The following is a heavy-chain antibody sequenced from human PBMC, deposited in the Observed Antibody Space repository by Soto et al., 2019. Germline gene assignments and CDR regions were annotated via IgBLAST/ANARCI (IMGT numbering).Heavy chain of an antibody. CDR2: ISYDGSNK. D-gene: IGHD1-26*01. Sequence: GESLKISCAASGFTFSSYGMHWVRQAPGKGLEWVAVISYDGSNKYYADSVKGRFTISRDNSKNTLYLQMNSLRAEDTAVYYCAKEKKYSGSYGGHDYWGQGTLVTVSS. J-gene: IGHJ4*02. CDR3: AKEKKYSGSYGGHDY. CDR1: GFTFSSYG. V-gene: IGHV3-30*18.